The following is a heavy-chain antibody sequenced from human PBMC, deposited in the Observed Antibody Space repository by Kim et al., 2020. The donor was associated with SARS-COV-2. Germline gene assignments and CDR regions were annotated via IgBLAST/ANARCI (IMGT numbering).Heavy chain of an antibody. CDR3: ARGHTRRLRYSSGENWFDP. V-gene: IGHV4-39*07. CDR2: IYYSGST. Sequence: SETLSLTCTVSGGSISSSSYYWGWIRQPPGKGLEWIGSIYYSGSTYYNPSLKSRVTISVDTSKNQFSLKLSSVTAADTAVYYCARGHTRRLRYSSGENWFDPWGQGTLVTVSS. CDR1: GGSISSSSYY. J-gene: IGHJ5*02. D-gene: IGHD6-19*01.